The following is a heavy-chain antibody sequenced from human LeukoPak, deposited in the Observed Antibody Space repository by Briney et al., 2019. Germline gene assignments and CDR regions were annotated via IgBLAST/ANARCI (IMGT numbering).Heavy chain of an antibody. Sequence: GGSLRLSCAASGFTVGSNYMSWVRQAPGKGLEWVAIIKQDGSAIYYVDSVKGRFTISRDNAKKSLYLQMNSLRADDTALYYCARGWGVDFWGQGTLVTVSS. J-gene: IGHJ4*02. V-gene: IGHV3-7*01. D-gene: IGHD3-16*01. CDR2: IKQDGSAI. CDR3: ARGWGVDF. CDR1: GFTVGSNY.